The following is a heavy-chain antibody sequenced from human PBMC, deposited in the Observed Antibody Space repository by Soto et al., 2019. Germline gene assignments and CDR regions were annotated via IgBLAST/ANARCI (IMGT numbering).Heavy chain of an antibody. V-gene: IGHV4-30-4*01. D-gene: IGHD2-15*01. CDR2: IYYSGST. CDR3: ASSLVVVAATVYYYYGMDV. CDR1: GGSISSGDYY. Sequence: QVQLQESGPGLVKPSQTLSLTCTVSGGSISSGDYYWSWIRQPPGKGLEWIGYIYYSGSTYYNPSLKRRVTISVDTSKNQFSLKLSSVTAADTAVYYCASSLVVVAATVYYYYGMDVWGQGTTVTVSS. J-gene: IGHJ6*02.